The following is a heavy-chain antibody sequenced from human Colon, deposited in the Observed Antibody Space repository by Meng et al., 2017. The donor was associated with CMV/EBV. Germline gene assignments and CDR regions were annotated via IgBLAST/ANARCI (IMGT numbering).Heavy chain of an antibody. CDR3: ARDIGSAYYDIFTGYYNGHWFDP. J-gene: IGHJ5*02. V-gene: IGHV4-31*03. CDR2: IYYSGST. D-gene: IGHD3-9*01. Sequence: SETLSLTCTVSGGSISSGDYYWSWIRQHPGKGLEWIGYIYYSGSTYYNPSLKSRVTISVDTSKNQFSLKLSSVTAADTAVYYCARDIGSAYYDIFTGYYNGHWFDPWGQGTLVTVSS. CDR1: GGSISSGDYY.